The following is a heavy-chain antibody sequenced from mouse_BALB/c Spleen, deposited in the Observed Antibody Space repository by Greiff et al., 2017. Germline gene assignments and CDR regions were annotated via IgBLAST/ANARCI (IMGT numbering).Heavy chain of an antibody. CDR2: INPSNGRT. CDR3: ARRITTVAYFDD. D-gene: IGHD1-1*01. Sequence: QVQLQQPGAELVKPGASVKLSCKASGYTFTSYWMHWVKQRPGQGLEWIGEINPSNGRTNYNEKFKSKATLTVDKSSSTAYMQLSSLTSEDSAVYYCARRITTVAYFDDWGQGTTLTVAS. V-gene: IGHV1S81*02. CDR1: GYTFTSYW. J-gene: IGHJ2*01.